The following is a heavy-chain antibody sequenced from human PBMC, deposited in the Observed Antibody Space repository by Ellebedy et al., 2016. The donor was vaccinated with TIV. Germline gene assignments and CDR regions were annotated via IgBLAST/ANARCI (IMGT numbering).Heavy chain of an antibody. CDR2: ISYDGSNK. Sequence: PGGSLRLSGAASGFTFSSYAMSWVRQAQGKGLEWVAVISYDGSNKYYADSVKGRFTISRDNSKNTLYLQMNSLRAEDTAVYYCARDHGLVGAAFDYWGQGTLVTVSS. J-gene: IGHJ4*02. D-gene: IGHD1-26*01. CDR1: GFTFSSYA. V-gene: IGHV3-30*03. CDR3: ARDHGLVGAAFDY.